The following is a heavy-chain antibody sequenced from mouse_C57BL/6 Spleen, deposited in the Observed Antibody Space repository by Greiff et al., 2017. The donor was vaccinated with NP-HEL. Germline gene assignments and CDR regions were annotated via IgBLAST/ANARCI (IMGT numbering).Heavy chain of an antibody. V-gene: IGHV3-6*01. J-gene: IGHJ2*01. CDR2: ISYDGSN. Sequence: DVKLQESGPGLVKPSQSLSLTCSVTGYSITSGYYWNWIRQFPGNKLEWMGYISYDGSNNYNPSLKNRISITRDTSKNQFFLKLNSVTTEDTATYYCARVPNWDPYFDYWGQGTTLTVSS. CDR1: GYSITSGYY. D-gene: IGHD4-1*01. CDR3: ARVPNWDPYFDY.